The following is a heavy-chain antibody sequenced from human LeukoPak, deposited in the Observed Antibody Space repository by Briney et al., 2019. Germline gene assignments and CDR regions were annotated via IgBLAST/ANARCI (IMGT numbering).Heavy chain of an antibody. CDR2: IYPGDSDT. J-gene: IGHJ4*02. D-gene: IGHD2-2*02. Sequence: GESLKIPCKGSGYSFTSYWIGWVRQMPGKGLEWMGIIYPGDSDTRYSPSFQGQVTISADKSISTAYLQWSSLKASDTAMYYCARLSGYCSSTSCSTPCDYWGQGTLVTVSS. CDR3: ARLSGYCSSTSCSTPCDY. CDR1: GYSFTSYW. V-gene: IGHV5-51*01.